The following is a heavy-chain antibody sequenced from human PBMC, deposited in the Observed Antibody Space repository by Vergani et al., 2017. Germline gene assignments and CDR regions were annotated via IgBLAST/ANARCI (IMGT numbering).Heavy chain of an antibody. J-gene: IGHJ3*02. Sequence: VQLLESGGDLVQPGGSLRLSCAASGFSVSNSGMHWVRQTPGKGLEWVAFIQYDGSDIFYADFVEGRFTISRDNSKNSLFLQMNSLRPEDTARYYCARDGHYSVLSGYYIGGGFDIWGQGTMVTVSS. CDR2: IQYDGSDI. CDR1: GFSVSNSG. CDR3: ARDGHYSVLSGYYIGGGFDI. V-gene: IGHV3-30*02. D-gene: IGHD3-3*01.